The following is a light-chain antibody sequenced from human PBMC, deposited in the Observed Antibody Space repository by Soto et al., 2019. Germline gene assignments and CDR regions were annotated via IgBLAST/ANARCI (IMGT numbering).Light chain of an antibody. CDR3: QQFGYTPRT. CDR2: WAS. V-gene: IGKV4-1*01. CDR1: QSVFYSPNNKNY. J-gene: IGKJ1*01. Sequence: DIVMTQSPDSLAVSLGERATINCKSSQSVFYSPNNKNYLSWYQQKPGQPPKLLIYWASTRESGVPDRFSGSGSGTDFTLTINSLQADDVAVYYCQQFGYTPRTFGQGTKVEIK.